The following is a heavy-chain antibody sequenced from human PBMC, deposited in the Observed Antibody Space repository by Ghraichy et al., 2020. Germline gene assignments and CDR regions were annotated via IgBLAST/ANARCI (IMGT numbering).Heavy chain of an antibody. CDR1: GGSFSGYY. CDR2: INHSGST. V-gene: IGHV4-34*01. J-gene: IGHJ2*01. Sequence: ESLNISCAVYGGSFSGYYWSWIRQPPGKGLEWIGEINHSGSTNYNPSLKSRVTISVDTSKNQFSLKLSSVTAADTAVYYCARADYYDSSGLNWYFDLWGRGTLVTVSS. D-gene: IGHD3-22*01. CDR3: ARADYYDSSGLNWYFDL.